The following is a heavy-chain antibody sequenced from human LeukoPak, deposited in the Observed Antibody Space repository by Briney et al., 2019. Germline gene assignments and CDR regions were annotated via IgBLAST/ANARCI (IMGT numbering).Heavy chain of an antibody. Sequence: KPSETLSLTCTVSGGSISSGDYYWSWIRQPPGKGLEWIGYIYYSGSTNYNSSLKSRVTISVDTSKNQFSLKLTSVTAADTAVYYCARQAWGSYRLFDNWGQGTLVTVSS. CDR2: IYYSGST. CDR1: GGSISSGDYY. CDR3: ARQAWGSYRLFDN. V-gene: IGHV4-30-4*08. J-gene: IGHJ4*02. D-gene: IGHD3-16*02.